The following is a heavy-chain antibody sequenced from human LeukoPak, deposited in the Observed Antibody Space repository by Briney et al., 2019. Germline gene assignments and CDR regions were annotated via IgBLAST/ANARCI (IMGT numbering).Heavy chain of an antibody. CDR1: GGSFSGYY. Sequence: LSLTCAVYGGSFSGYYWSWIRQPPGKGLEWVSDIDSGSNNIHYADSVKGRFTISRDDAKNSLYLQMDSLRAEDTAVYYCARRFDYWGQGTLVTVSS. CDR2: IDSGSNNI. V-gene: IGHV3-11*06. CDR3: ARRFDY. J-gene: IGHJ4*02.